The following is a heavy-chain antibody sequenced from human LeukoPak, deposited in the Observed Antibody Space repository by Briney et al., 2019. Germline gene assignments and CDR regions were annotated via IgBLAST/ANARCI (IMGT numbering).Heavy chain of an antibody. V-gene: IGHV3-23*01. CDR2: ISIGGDYT. CDR1: GFTSSGSA. J-gene: IGHJ4*02. D-gene: IGHD1-14*01. CDR3: AKLHSATITADFDH. Sequence: GGSLRLSCAASGFTSSGSAMSWVRQAPGKGLEWVSGISIGGDYTYYADSVKGRFTISRDNSKNTLSLQMSNLRAEDTAIYYCAKLHSATITADFDHWGQGTLVTVSS.